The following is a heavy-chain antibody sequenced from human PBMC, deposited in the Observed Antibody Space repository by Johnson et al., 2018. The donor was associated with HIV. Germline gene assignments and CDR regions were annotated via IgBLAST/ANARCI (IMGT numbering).Heavy chain of an antibody. Sequence: VQLVESGGDVVRPGGSLRLSCAGSGFIFDDYGMRWVRQPPGKGLAWVSGINWNGGSVGYADSVKGRVIISRDNANNSLYLQMNSLRAEDTALYYCARQHYYDSSGQGGGLDIWGQGTMVTVSS. J-gene: IGHJ3*02. CDR3: ARQHYYDSSGQGGGLDI. CDR2: INWNGGSV. CDR1: GFIFDDYG. D-gene: IGHD3-22*01. V-gene: IGHV3-20*04.